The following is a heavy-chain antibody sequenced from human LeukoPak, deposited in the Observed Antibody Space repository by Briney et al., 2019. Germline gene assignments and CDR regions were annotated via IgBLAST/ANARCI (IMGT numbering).Heavy chain of an antibody. D-gene: IGHD1-26*01. Sequence: GRSLRLSCAASGFTFSSYAMHWVRQAPGKGLEWVAVISYDGSNKYYADSVKGRFTISRDNSKNTLYLQMNSLRAEDTAVYYCARDPTNLVGAYSDYWGQGTLVTVSS. CDR1: GFTFSSYA. V-gene: IGHV3-30-3*01. CDR3: ARDPTNLVGAYSDY. J-gene: IGHJ4*02. CDR2: ISYDGSNK.